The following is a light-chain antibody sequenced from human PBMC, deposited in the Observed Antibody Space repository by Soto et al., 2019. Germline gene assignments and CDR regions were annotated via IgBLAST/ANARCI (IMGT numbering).Light chain of an antibody. CDR2: SAS. J-gene: IGKJ5*01. CDR1: RSVSGSY. CDR3: QQYGSSLIT. V-gene: IGKV3-20*01. Sequence: EIVLTQSPGTLSLSPGERVTLSCRASRSVSGSYLAWYQQKPGQAPRVLIYSASLRATGIPDRFSGSGSGTDFSLTISRLEPEDFAVYYCQQYGSSLITFGQGTRLEIK.